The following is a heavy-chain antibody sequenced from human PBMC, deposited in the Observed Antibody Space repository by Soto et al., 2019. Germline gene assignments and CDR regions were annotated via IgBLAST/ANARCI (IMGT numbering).Heavy chain of an antibody. Sequence: ETLSLTCDVSGDSINSNHWWNWVRQPPEKGLEWIGQISHSGSTTYNPSLTSRVTISVDKSKNHFSLKLTSVTAADTAVYYCAARHFWSRPWTDRRLDYWGQGTLVTVSS. J-gene: IGHJ4*02. V-gene: IGHV4-4*02. CDR3: AARHFWSRPWTDRRLDY. D-gene: IGHD3-3*02. CDR2: ISHSGST. CDR1: GDSINSNHW.